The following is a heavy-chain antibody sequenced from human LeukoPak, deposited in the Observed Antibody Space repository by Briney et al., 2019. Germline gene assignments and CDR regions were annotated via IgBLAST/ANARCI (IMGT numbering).Heavy chain of an antibody. CDR2: ISYTGNA. CDR3: ARLTHSYYGDSRGYYPCYYMDV. Sequence: PSETLSLTCSVSGGPITISDYYWGWIRQPPGKGLEWIGRISYTGNAYYSPSLKSRVTMSVDTSNNLFSLRLRSVTAGDTAVYFCARLTHSYYGDSRGYYPCYYMDVWGRGTTVTVSS. V-gene: IGHV4-39*02. J-gene: IGHJ6*03. D-gene: IGHD3-22*01. CDR1: GGPITISDYY.